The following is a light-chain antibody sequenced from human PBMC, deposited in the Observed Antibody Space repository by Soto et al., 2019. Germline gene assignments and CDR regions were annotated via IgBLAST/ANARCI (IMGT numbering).Light chain of an antibody. J-gene: IGKJ1*01. CDR1: QTIANIY. CDR2: DTS. Sequence: EIVLTQSPGTLSLSPGERAVLSCRASQTIANIYLAWYQHKPGRPPRLLIYDTSTRATGTPDRFIGSGSGTDFTLTISTLEPEDFAVYYCQQYSGSPETFGPGTKVEIK. V-gene: IGKV3-20*01. CDR3: QQYSGSPET.